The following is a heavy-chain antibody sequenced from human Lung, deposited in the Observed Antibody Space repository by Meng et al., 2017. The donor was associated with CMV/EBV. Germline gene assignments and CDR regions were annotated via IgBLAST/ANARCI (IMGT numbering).Heavy chain of an antibody. CDR2: VNPVSDDT. J-gene: IGHJ4*01. CDR1: GYTFSGFY. V-gene: IGHV1-2*06. CDR3: AKSSDNGWSS. D-gene: IGHD6-19*01. Sequence: VQLVQSGAEVKRPGASVKISCQASGYTFSGFYMNWARQAPGHGLEWLGRVNPVSDDTHYAQKFVGRLTVTRGATINTAFMELTSLRPDDTAVYYCAKSSDNGWSSWGPGTLVTV.